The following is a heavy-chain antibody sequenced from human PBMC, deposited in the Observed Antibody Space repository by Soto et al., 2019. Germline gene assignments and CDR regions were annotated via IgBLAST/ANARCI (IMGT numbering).Heavy chain of an antibody. V-gene: IGHV3-49*03. CDR1: GFTFGDYA. Sequence: GGSLRLSCTASGFTFGDYAMSWFRQAPGKGLEWVGFIRSKAYGGTTEYAASVKGRFTISRDDSKSIAYLQMNSLKTEDTAVYYCTRVVGVYDFWSGYPDYWGQGTLVPVSS. J-gene: IGHJ4*02. CDR2: IRSKAYGGTT. D-gene: IGHD3-3*01. CDR3: TRVVGVYDFWSGYPDY.